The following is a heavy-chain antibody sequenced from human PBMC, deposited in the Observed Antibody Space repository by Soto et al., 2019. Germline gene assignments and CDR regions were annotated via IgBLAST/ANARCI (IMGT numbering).Heavy chain of an antibody. D-gene: IGHD3-22*01. CDR3: AKDTYYYDRSGYYTYDH. CDR1: GFTFSSYG. CDR2: VSYDGSNK. J-gene: IGHJ4*02. V-gene: IGHV3-30*18. Sequence: VGSLRLSCAASGFTFSSYGVHWVRQAPGKGLEWVASVSYDGSNKHYGDSVKGRFTISRDNSRNTLDLQMNSLRAEDTAVYYCAKDTYYYDRSGYYTYDHWGQGTQVTVSS.